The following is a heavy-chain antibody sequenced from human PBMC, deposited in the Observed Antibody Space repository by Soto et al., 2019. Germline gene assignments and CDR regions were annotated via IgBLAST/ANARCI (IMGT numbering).Heavy chain of an antibody. CDR3: SADRPDIGVGWWV. CDR2: IVVASGQT. D-gene: IGHD2-15*01. V-gene: IGHV1-58*02. Sequence: AVKVACKASGSGFIRSGIQWVRQAHGQRLEWIGWIVVASGQTNYAQNFRGRVAITRDTSTATAYIELTGLTSEDTAVYFCSADRPDIGVGWWVWGQGTTVTVSS. J-gene: IGHJ6*02. CDR1: GSGFIRSG.